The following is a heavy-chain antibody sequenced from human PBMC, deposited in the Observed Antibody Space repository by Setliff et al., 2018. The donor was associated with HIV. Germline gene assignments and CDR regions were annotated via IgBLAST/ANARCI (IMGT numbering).Heavy chain of an antibody. CDR1: RFDFNNYW. V-gene: IGHV3-7*01. J-gene: IGHJ4*02. Sequence: GGSLRLSCAASRFDFNNYWMCWVRQAPGKGLEWVATIKEDGREKYYVGSVKGRFTISRDNAKSSLYLQMSSLRVEDTAVYYCVREWVAGESYWGQGTLVTVSS. D-gene: IGHD6-19*01. CDR2: IKEDGREK. CDR3: VREWVAGESY.